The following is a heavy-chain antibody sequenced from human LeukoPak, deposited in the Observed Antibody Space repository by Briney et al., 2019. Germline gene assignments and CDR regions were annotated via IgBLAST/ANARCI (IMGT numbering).Heavy chain of an antibody. Sequence: ASVKVSCKASGYTFTGYYMHWARQAPGQGLEWMGWINPNSGGTNYAQKFQGRVTMTRDTSISTAYMELSRLRSDDTAVYYCARGPRYCSGGSCYSGRKVFYFDYWGQGTLVTVSS. CDR1: GYTFTGYY. J-gene: IGHJ4*02. V-gene: IGHV1-2*02. CDR2: INPNSGGT. CDR3: ARGPRYCSGGSCYSGRKVFYFDY. D-gene: IGHD2-15*01.